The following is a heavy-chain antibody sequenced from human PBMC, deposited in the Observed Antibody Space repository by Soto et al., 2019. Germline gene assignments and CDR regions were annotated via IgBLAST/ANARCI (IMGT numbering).Heavy chain of an antibody. CDR1: AVAMTCGGYS. CDR3: ARALRDFWSGPNNWFDR. CDR2: LGHLETT. D-gene: IGHD3-3*01. J-gene: IGHJ5*02. Sequence: AQTLSVACSFSAVAMTCGGYSWSRIRQSPEKGMEWLGYLGHLETTYYNPSFKSRLSFSIDRTKNQFSLKLRSVTAADTAVYYCARALRDFWSGPNNWFDRWGQGTMVTVSS. V-gene: IGHV4-30-2*06.